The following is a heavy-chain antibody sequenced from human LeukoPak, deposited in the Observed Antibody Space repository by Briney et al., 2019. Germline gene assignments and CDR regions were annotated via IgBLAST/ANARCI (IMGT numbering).Heavy chain of an antibody. CDR2: INPNSGGT. CDR1: GYTFTGYY. CDR3: ARVEDSSGWRDFDY. V-gene: IGHV1-2*02. J-gene: IGHJ4*02. Sequence: ASVNVSCKACGYTFTGYYMHWVRQAPGQGLEWMGWINPNSGGTNYAQKFQGRVTMTRDTSISTAYMELSRLRSDDTAVYYCARVEDSSGWRDFDYWGQGTLVTVSS. D-gene: IGHD6-19*01.